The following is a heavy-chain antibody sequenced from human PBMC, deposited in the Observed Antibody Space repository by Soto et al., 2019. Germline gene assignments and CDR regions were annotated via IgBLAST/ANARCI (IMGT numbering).Heavy chain of an antibody. CDR2: INSDGSAT. CDR1: GFTFSNYA. V-gene: IGHV3-74*01. Sequence: EVQLVESGGGLVQPGGSLRLSCAASGFTFSNYAMHWVRQTPGKGPVWVARINSDGSATSHADSVKGRFTISRDNAKNTLDLQMNSLIAEDTAVYYCARDAPLTPWTSSDAFDIWGQVTMVTVSS. J-gene: IGHJ3*02. CDR3: ARDAPLTPWTSSDAFDI. D-gene: IGHD3-9*01.